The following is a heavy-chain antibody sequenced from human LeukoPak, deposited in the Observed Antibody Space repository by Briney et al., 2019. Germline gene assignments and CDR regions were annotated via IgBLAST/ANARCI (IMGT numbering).Heavy chain of an antibody. CDR2: ISYDGSNK. CDR1: GFTVSNNY. Sequence: GGSLRLSCAASGFTVSNNYMNWVRQAPGKGLEWVAVISYDGSNKYYADSVKGRFTISRDNSKNTLYLQMNSLRAEDTAVYYCAKGNYGLYGMDVWGQGTTVTVSS. J-gene: IGHJ6*02. CDR3: AKGNYGLYGMDV. V-gene: IGHV3-30*18. D-gene: IGHD1-7*01.